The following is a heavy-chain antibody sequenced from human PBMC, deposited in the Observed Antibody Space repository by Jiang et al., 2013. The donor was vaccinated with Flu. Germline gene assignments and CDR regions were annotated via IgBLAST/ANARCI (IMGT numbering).Heavy chain of an antibody. CDR1: GFTFSNYW. J-gene: IGHJ4*02. D-gene: IGHD7-27*01. CDR2: INKDGSGT. V-gene: IGHV3-74*01. Sequence: GGLVQPGGSLRLSCAASGFTFSNYWFHWVRQVPGKGLVWVSRINKDGSGTTYADSVKGRFTFSRDNAKNTLYLHMNSLRAEDTAVYYCARDGGTGDTDFDYWGQGTLVTVSS. CDR3: ARDGGTGDTDFDY.